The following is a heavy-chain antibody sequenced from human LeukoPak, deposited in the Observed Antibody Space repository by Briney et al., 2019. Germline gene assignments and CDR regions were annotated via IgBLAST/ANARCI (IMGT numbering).Heavy chain of an antibody. Sequence: TGGSLRLSCTASGSTFSIYAMSWVRQAPGKGLEWVSVISGGGGRTYYADSVKGRFTISRDSSKNTLFLHMNTLRAEDTAIYYCAKDRTVGASYWYFDLWGRGTLVTVSS. V-gene: IGHV3-23*01. CDR3: AKDRTVGASYWYFDL. CDR1: GSTFSIYA. J-gene: IGHJ2*01. CDR2: ISGGGGRT. D-gene: IGHD1-26*01.